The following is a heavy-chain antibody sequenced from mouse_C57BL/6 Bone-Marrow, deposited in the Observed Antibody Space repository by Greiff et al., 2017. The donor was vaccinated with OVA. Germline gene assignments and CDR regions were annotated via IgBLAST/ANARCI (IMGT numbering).Heavy chain of an antibody. CDR1: GYTFTDYY. V-gene: IGHV1-26*01. CDR3: ATYYGYEWGYFDY. CDR2: INPNNGGT. J-gene: IGHJ2*01. D-gene: IGHD2-14*01. Sequence: EVQLQQSGPELVKPGASVKISCKASGYTFTDYYMNWVQQSHGKSLEWIGDINPNNGGTSYNQKFKGKATLTVDKSSSTAYMELRSLTSEDSAVYDCATYYGYEWGYFDYWGQGTTLTVSS.